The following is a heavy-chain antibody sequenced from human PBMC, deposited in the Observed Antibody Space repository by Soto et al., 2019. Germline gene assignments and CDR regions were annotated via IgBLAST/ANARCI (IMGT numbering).Heavy chain of an antibody. Sequence: QVQLQESGPGLVKPSGTLSLTCGVSGGSISSSKWWSWVRQPPGKGLQWIGEISHTGSTNYNPSLKSRVTISVDKSKNQFSLRLSSVTAADTAVYYCARDFRADYGDYGGFDYWGQGTLVTVSS. CDR2: ISHTGST. CDR1: GGSISSSKW. D-gene: IGHD4-17*01. CDR3: ARDFRADYGDYGGFDY. J-gene: IGHJ4*02. V-gene: IGHV4-4*02.